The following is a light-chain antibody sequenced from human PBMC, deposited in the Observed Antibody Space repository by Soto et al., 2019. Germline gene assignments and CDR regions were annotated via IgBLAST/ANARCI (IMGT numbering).Light chain of an antibody. Sequence: EIVLTQSPGTLSLSPWERATLSCRASPSVTNFLAWYQQKPGQAPRLLIYGAFNRATGIPARFSGSGSGTDFTLTISSLEPEDSAIYYCQQRNIWPPVTFGQGTRLEIK. CDR3: QQRNIWPPVT. J-gene: IGKJ5*01. V-gene: IGKV3-11*01. CDR1: PSVTNF. CDR2: GAF.